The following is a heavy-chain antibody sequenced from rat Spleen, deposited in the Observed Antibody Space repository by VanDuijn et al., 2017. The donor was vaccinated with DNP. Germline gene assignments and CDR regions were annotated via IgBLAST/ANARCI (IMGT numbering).Heavy chain of an antibody. CDR1: GFTFSDYY. J-gene: IGHJ4*01. D-gene: IGHD1-1*01. CDR2: IISVGSSI. CDR3: IRRTVVTGAMDA. Sequence: EVQLVESGGGFVQPGRSLKLSCAASGFTFSDYYMAWVRQAPKKGRGLVAAIISVGSSIYYRDSVKGRFTISRDNAQNTLDLQMNSLRSDDTATYYCIRRTVVTGAMDAWGQGTAVAVSS. V-gene: IGHV5-7*01.